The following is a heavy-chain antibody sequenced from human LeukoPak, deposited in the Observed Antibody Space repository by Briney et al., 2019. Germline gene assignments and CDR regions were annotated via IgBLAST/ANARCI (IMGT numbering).Heavy chain of an antibody. CDR3: ARETAAGRSRFVDY. Sequence: SETLSLTCTVSGGSISSYYWSWIRQPPGKGLEWIGYIYYSGSTNYNPSLKSRVTISVDTSKNQFSLKLSSVTAADTAVYYCARETAAGRSRFVDYWGQGTLVTVSS. J-gene: IGHJ4*02. D-gene: IGHD6-13*01. V-gene: IGHV4-59*12. CDR1: GGSISSYY. CDR2: IYYSGST.